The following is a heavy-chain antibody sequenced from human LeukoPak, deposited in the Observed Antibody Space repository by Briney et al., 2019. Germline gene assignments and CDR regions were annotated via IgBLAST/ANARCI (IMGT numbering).Heavy chain of an antibody. CDR3: ARDGYNSGYFDY. Sequence: PSQTLSLTCTVSGASISSSGYYWNWLRQPPGKGLEWIGYIYYSRSTSYSPSLKSRLTISVNTSKNQFSLKLSSVTAADTAVYYCARDGYNSGYFDYWGQGTLVTVSS. CDR2: IYYSRST. V-gene: IGHV4-30-4*01. CDR1: GASISSSGYY. D-gene: IGHD5-24*01. J-gene: IGHJ4*02.